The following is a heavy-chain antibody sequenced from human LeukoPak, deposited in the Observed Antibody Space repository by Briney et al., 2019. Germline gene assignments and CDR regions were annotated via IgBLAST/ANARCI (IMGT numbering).Heavy chain of an antibody. CDR2: IYYSGST. V-gene: IGHV4-4*02. Sequence: PSETLSLTCAVSGYSISSGYWWSWVRQPPGKGLEWIGYIYYSGSTNYNPSLKSRVTISVDTSKNQFSLKLSSVTAADTAVYYCAKGALLYYFDSWGQGTLVTVSS. J-gene: IGHJ4*02. CDR3: AKGALLYYFDS. D-gene: IGHD4/OR15-4a*01. CDR1: GYSISSGYW.